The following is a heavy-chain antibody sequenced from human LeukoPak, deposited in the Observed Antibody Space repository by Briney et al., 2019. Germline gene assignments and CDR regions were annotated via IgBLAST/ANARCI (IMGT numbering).Heavy chain of an antibody. CDR1: GFTFSSYS. Sequence: GGSLRLSCAASGFTFSSYSMNWVRQAPGKGLEWVSSISSSSSYIYYADSVKGRFTISRDNSKNTLYLQMNSLRVEDTAVYYCAKLRGGTTRNSYDYWGQGTLVTVSS. CDR3: AKLRGGTTRNSYDY. CDR2: ISSSSSYI. D-gene: IGHD1-7*01. V-gene: IGHV3-21*04. J-gene: IGHJ4*02.